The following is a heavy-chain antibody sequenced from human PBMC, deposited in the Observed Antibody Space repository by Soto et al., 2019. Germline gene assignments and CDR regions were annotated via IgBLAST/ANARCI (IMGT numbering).Heavy chain of an antibody. V-gene: IGHV4-4*02. Sequence: SETLSLTCAVSGGSISSSNWWSWVRQPPGKGLEWIGEIYHSGSTNYNPSLKSRVTISVDKTKNQFSLKLSSVTAADTAVYYCASGRDYYGSGSYSGRVYYYYCMDVWGQGTTVTVSS. CDR2: IYHSGST. D-gene: IGHD3-10*01. CDR1: GGSISSSNW. CDR3: ASGRDYYGSGSYSGRVYYYYCMDV. J-gene: IGHJ6*02.